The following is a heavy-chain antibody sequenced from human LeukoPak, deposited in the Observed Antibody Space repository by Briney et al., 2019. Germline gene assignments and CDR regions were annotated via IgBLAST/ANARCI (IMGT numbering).Heavy chain of an antibody. Sequence: ASVKVSCKVSGYTLTELSMHWVRQAPGKGLEWMGGFDPEDGETIYAQKFQGRVTMTEDTSTDTAYMELSSLRSEDTAVYNCATNGWAAAGFDYWGQGTLVTVSS. CDR2: FDPEDGET. CDR3: ATNGWAAAGFDY. V-gene: IGHV1-24*01. J-gene: IGHJ4*02. CDR1: GYTLTELS. D-gene: IGHD6-13*01.